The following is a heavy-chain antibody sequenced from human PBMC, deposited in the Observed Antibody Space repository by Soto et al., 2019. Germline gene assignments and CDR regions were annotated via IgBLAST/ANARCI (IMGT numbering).Heavy chain of an antibody. CDR1: GFTFSSYS. V-gene: IGHV3-48*01. CDR3: XXXXXXXXXXXRSDFDY. J-gene: IGHJ4*02. Sequence: EVQLVESGGGLVQPGGSLRLSCAASGFTFSSYSMNWVRQAPGKGLEWVSYISSSSSTIYYADSVKGRFTISRDNAKXXXXXXXXXXXXXXXXXXXXXXXXXXXXXXXRSDFDYWGQGTLVTVSS. CDR2: ISSSSSTI.